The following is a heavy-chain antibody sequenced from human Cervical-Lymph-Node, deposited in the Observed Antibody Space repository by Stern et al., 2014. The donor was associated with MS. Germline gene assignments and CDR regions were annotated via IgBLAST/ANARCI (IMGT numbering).Heavy chain of an antibody. D-gene: IGHD3-22*01. V-gene: IGHV4-31*02. J-gene: IGHJ4*02. CDR1: SSGGYY. CDR3: ASHTTYYYDSSGYYQFDY. CDR2: IYYSGST. Sequence: SSGGYYWSWIRQHPGKGLEWIGYIYYSGSTYYNPSLKSRVTISVDTSKNKFSLKLSSVTAADTAVYYCASHTTYYYDSSGYYQFDYWGQGTLVTVSS.